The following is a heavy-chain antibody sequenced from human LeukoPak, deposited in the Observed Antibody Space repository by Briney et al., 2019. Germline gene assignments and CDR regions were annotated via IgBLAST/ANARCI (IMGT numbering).Heavy chain of an antibody. Sequence: PGGSLRLSCAASGFIFNKHAMSWVRLAPGKGLEWVSGLSGSGSSTDYADSVKGRFTVSRDNSKNTLFLQMNSLRAEDTAIYYCAKERDYGPADYWGQGTLVTVSS. CDR1: GFIFNKHA. J-gene: IGHJ4*02. CDR3: AKERDYGPADY. D-gene: IGHD4/OR15-4a*01. V-gene: IGHV3-23*01. CDR2: LSGSGSST.